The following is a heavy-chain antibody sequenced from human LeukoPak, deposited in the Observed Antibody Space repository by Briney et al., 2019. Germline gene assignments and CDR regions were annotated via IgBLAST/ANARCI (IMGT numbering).Heavy chain of an antibody. CDR2: IYHGGST. D-gene: IGHD2-21*02. J-gene: IGHJ4*02. CDR1: GYSISSGYY. CDR3: ARDLASCAGDCYSDGFDY. Sequence: SETLSLTCTVSGYSISSGYYWGWIRQSPGKGLEWIGSIYHGGSTYYNPSPRSRVIVSVDTSKNHSSLKMSSVTAADTAVYYCARDLASCAGDCYSDGFDYWGQGTLVTVSS. V-gene: IGHV4-38-2*02.